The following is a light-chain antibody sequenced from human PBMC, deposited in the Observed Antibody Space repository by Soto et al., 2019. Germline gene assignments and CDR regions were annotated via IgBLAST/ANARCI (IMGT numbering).Light chain of an antibody. CDR3: CSYAGSYPWV. J-gene: IGLJ3*02. V-gene: IGLV2-11*01. Sequence: QSALTQPRSVSGSPGQSVTISCTGTSSDVGNYDYVSWYQQHPGMAPQLIIYDIAKRPSGVPDRFSGSKFGNTASLTISGLQAEDEADYYCCSYAGSYPWVFGGGTKLTVL. CDR2: DIA. CDR1: SSDVGNYDY.